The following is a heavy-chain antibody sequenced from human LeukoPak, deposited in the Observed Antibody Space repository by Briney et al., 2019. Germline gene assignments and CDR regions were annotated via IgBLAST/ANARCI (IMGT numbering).Heavy chain of an antibody. D-gene: IGHD6-19*01. CDR1: GFRFSGYV. CDR3: ARDSGGSLFDL. J-gene: IGHJ4*02. Sequence: PGGSLRPSCAASGFRFSGYVMHWVRQAPGKGLEWVALISYDGSNKYYGDSVKGRFTISRDNSKNTLSLEMSSLRGDDTALYYCARDSGGSLFDLWGQGTLVVVSS. V-gene: IGHV3-30*03. CDR2: ISYDGSNK.